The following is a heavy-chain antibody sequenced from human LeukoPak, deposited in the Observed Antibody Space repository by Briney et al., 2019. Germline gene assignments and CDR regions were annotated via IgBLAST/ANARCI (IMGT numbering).Heavy chain of an antibody. D-gene: IGHD2-2*01. Sequence: SETLSLSCAVYGGAFSGYYWSWNRQPPGKGLEWIGEINHSGSTNYNPSLKSRVTISVDTSKNQFSLKLSSVTAADTAVYYCARVRVVPAAVGRIKVDYGMDVWGKGTTVTVSS. J-gene: IGHJ6*04. V-gene: IGHV4-34*01. CDR2: INHSGST. CDR3: ARVRVVPAAVGRIKVDYGMDV. CDR1: GGAFSGYY.